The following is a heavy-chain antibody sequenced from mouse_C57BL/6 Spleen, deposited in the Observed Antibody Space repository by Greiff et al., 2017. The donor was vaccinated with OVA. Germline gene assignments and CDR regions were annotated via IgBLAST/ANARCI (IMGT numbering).Heavy chain of an antibody. CDR2: IDPSDSET. CDR3: ARSWRYYAMDY. CDR1: GYTFTSYW. J-gene: IGHJ4*01. V-gene: IGHV1-52*01. Sequence: QVQLKQPGAELVRPGSSVKLSCKASGYTFTSYWMHWVKQRPIQGLEWIGNIDPSDSETHYNQKFKDKATLTVDKSSSTAYMQLSSLTSEDSAVYYCARSWRYYAMDYWGQGTSVTVSS.